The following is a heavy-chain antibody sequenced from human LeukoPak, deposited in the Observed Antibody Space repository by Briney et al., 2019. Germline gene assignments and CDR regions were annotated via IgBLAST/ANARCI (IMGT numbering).Heavy chain of an antibody. CDR3: ARDYNYDSSGYYYEIGY. Sequence: PGTSLRLSCAASGFTFSSYSMNWVRQAPGKGLEWVSSISSSSSYIYYADSVKGRFTISRDNAKKSLYLQMNSLRAEDTAVYYCARDYNYDSSGYYYEIGYWGQGTLVTVSS. V-gene: IGHV3-21*01. D-gene: IGHD3-22*01. CDR1: GFTFSSYS. CDR2: ISSSSSYI. J-gene: IGHJ4*02.